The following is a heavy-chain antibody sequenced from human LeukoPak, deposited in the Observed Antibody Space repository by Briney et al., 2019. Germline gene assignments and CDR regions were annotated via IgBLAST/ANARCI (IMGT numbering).Heavy chain of an antibody. CDR2: ISGSGGST. CDR1: GFTFSSYA. Sequence: GGALRLSCAASGFTFSSYAMSWVRQAPGKGLEWVSAISGSGGSTYYADSVKGRFTISRDNSKNTLYLQMNSLRAEDTAVYYCAKVPDCSSTSCSPDYYYYYMDVWGKGTTVTVSS. J-gene: IGHJ6*03. V-gene: IGHV3-23*01. D-gene: IGHD2-2*01. CDR3: AKVPDCSSTSCSPDYYYYYMDV.